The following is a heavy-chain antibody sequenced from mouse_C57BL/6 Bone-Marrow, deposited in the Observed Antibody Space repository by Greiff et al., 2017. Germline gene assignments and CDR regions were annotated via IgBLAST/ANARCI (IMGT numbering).Heavy chain of an antibody. CDR2: INPYNGGT. Sequence: EVKLQQSGPVLVKPGASVKMSCKASGYTFTDYYMNWVKQSHGKSLEWIGVINPYNGGTSYNQKFKGKATLTVDKSSSTAYMELNSLTSEDSAVYYCARNGYWAWFAYWGQGTLVTVSA. CDR1: GYTFTDYY. J-gene: IGHJ3*01. CDR3: ARNGYWAWFAY. D-gene: IGHD2-3*01. V-gene: IGHV1-19*01.